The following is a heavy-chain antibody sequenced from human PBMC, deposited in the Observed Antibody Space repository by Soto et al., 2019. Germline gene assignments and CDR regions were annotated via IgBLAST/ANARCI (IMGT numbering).Heavy chain of an antibody. CDR2: TYYRSKWYN. D-gene: IGHD6-19*01. V-gene: IGHV6-1*01. CDR3: ARENPRGSGLSTTNLYGMDV. CDR1: GDRVSSNSAA. Sequence: SQTLSLTCAISGDRVSSNSAAWNWIRQSPSRGLEWLGRTYYRSKWYNDYAVSVKSRITINPDTSKNQFSLQLNSVTPEDTAVYYCARENPRGSGLSTTNLYGMDVWGQGTTVTVSS. J-gene: IGHJ6*02.